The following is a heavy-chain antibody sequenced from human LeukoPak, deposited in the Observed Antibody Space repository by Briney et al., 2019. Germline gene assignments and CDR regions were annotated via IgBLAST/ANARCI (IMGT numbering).Heavy chain of an antibody. Sequence: SETLSLTCTVSGASISSGGYSWTWIRQPAGKGLECIGHIYSSGSSNYNPSLKSRATIPVDTSKNQFSLKLSSVTAAGTAVYYCARFFGPAAIRLRYYGMDVWGQGTTVTVSS. J-gene: IGHJ6*02. CDR2: IYSSGSS. D-gene: IGHD2-2*01. CDR3: ARFFGPAAIRLRYYGMDV. CDR1: GASISSGGYS. V-gene: IGHV4-61*09.